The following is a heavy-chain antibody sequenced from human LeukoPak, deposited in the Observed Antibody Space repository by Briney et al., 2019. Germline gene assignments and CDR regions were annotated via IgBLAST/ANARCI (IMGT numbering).Heavy chain of an antibody. V-gene: IGHV3-23*01. J-gene: IGHJ4*02. Sequence: GGSLRLSCAASGFTFSSYAMSWVRQAPGKGLEWDSAISASGYSTYYADSVKGRFTISRDNSKKTLYLQMNSLRAEDTAIFYCAKDVYNWNFYFDNWGQGTLVTVSS. D-gene: IGHD1-7*01. CDR2: ISASGYST. CDR3: AKDVYNWNFYFDN. CDR1: GFTFSSYA.